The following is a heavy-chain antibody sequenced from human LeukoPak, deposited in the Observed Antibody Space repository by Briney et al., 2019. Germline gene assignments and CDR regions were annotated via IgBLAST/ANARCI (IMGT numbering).Heavy chain of an antibody. CDR1: GGTFSSYA. CDR2: IIPILGIA. CDR3: ARDQALSPVGY. V-gene: IGHV1-69*04. J-gene: IGHJ4*02. Sequence: GASVKVSCKASGGTFSSYAISWVRQAPGQGLEWMGRIIPILGIANYAQKFQGRVTITADKSTSTAYMELSSLRSEDTAVYYCARDQALSPVGYWGQGTLVTVSS.